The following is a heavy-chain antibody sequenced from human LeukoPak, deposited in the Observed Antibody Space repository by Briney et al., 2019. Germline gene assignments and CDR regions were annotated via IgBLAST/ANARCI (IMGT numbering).Heavy chain of an antibody. Sequence: GESLKISCKASGYSFASYWIGWVRQMSGKGLEWMAIIHPNDGSSIYSPSFEGQVTISADKSINTAYLEWSTLKASDTAIYSCARHNNWAFDYWDRGTLLTVSS. D-gene: IGHD2/OR15-2a*01. CDR2: IHPNDGSS. J-gene: IGHJ4*02. V-gene: IGHV5-51*01. CDR3: ARHNNWAFDY. CDR1: GYSFASYW.